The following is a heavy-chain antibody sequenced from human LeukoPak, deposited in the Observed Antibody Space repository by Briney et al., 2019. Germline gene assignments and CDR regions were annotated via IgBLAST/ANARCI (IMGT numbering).Heavy chain of an antibody. V-gene: IGHV3-23*01. J-gene: IGHJ4*02. CDR2: ISGSGGST. CDR3: TTEGNSYPRGDY. CDR1: GFTFSSYA. Sequence: PGGSLRLSCAASGFTFSSYAMSWVRQAPGKGLEWVSTISGSGGSTDYADSVKGRFTISRDNSKNTLYLQMNSLKTEDTAVYYCTTEGNSYPRGDYWGQGTLVTVSS. D-gene: IGHD5-18*01.